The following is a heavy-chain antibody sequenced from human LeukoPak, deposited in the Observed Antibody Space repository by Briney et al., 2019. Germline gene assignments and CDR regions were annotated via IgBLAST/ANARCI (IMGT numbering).Heavy chain of an antibody. Sequence: GGSLRLSCAASGFTFSSYAMSWVRQAPGKGLEWVSAISGSGGRTYYADSVKGRFTISRDNSKNTLYLQMNSLRAEDTAVYYCAKGIYSSGWSYFDYWGHGTLVTVSS. D-gene: IGHD6-19*01. V-gene: IGHV3-23*01. CDR2: ISGSGGRT. J-gene: IGHJ4*01. CDR3: AKGIYSSGWSYFDY. CDR1: GFTFSSYA.